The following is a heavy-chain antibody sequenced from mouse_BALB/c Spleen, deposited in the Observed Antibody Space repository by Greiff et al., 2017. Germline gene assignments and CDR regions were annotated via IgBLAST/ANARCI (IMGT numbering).Heavy chain of an antibody. CDR2: ISYDGSN. Sequence: EVQLVESGPGLVKPSQSLSLTCSVTGYSITSGYYWNWIRQFPGNKLEWMGYISYDGSNNYNPSLKNRISITRDTSKNQFFLKLNSVTTEDTATYYCARYGNYGYFDYWGQGTTLTVSS. D-gene: IGHD2-10*02. J-gene: IGHJ2*01. CDR1: GYSITSGYY. V-gene: IGHV3-6*02. CDR3: ARYGNYGYFDY.